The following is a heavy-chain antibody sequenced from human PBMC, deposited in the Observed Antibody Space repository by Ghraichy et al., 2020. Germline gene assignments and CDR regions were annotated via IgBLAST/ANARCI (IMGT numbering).Heavy chain of an antibody. CDR1: GGSVSSSSYY. Sequence: SETLSLTCTVSGGSVSSSSYYWGWIRQPPGKGLEWIGSIYYSGSTYYNPSLKSRVTISVDTSKNQFSLKLSSVTAADTAVYYCASLPTFYYYYYYMDVWGKGTTVTVSS. V-gene: IGHV4-39*01. CDR2: IYYSGST. CDR3: ASLPTFYYYYYYMDV. D-gene: IGHD4-11*01. J-gene: IGHJ6*03.